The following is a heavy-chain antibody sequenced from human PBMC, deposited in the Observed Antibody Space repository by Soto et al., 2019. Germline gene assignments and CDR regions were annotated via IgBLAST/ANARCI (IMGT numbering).Heavy chain of an antibody. J-gene: IGHJ4*02. CDR2: IKYDGSEE. CDR1: GFTFSSYA. Sequence: PGGSLRLSCAASGFTFSSYAMSWVRQAPGKGLECVANIKYDGSEEYYVDSVKGRFTISRDNAKNSLYLQMNGLRDEDSAVYYCVTDLNWQGHWGQGTLVTVSS. V-gene: IGHV3-7*01. CDR3: VTDLNWQGH.